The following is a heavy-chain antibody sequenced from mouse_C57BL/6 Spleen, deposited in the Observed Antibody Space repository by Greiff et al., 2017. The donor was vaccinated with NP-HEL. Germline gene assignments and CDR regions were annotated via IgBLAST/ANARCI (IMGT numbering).Heavy chain of an antibody. CDR3: ARMITTVPWYFDV. CDR1: GYSFTDYN. V-gene: IGHV1-39*01. D-gene: IGHD1-1*01. J-gene: IGHJ1*03. Sequence: EVKLQESGPELVKPGASVKISCKASGYSFTDYNMNWVKQSNGKSLEWIGEINPNYGTTSYNQKFKGKATLTVDQSSSTAYMQLNSLTSEDSAVYYCARMITTVPWYFDVWGTGTTVTVSS. CDR2: INPNYGTT.